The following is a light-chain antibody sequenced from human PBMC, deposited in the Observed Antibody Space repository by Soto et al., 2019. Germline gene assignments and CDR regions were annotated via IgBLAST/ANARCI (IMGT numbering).Light chain of an antibody. CDR2: KAS. CDR1: QSISSW. V-gene: IGKV1-5*03. CDR3: QQYNSHPLT. J-gene: IGKJ4*01. Sequence: DIQMTQSPSTLSASVGDRVTITCRASQSISSWLAWYQQKPGKAPKLLIYKASSLESGVPSRFGGSGSGTEFTLTISSLQPDDFATYYCQQYNSHPLTFGGGTKVEIK.